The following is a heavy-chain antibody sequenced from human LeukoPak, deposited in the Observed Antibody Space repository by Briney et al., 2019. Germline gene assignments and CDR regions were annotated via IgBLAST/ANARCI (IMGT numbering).Heavy chain of an antibody. D-gene: IGHD1-7*01. J-gene: IGHJ4*02. CDR3: ARHSEELPTVN. CDR1: GYSFTSYW. V-gene: IGHV5-51*01. CDR2: VYPGDSDT. Sequence: RGESLKISCKGSGYSFTSYWIGWVRQMPGKGLEWMGIVYPGDSDTRYSPSFQGQVTILADKSISTAYLQSNSLKPSDTAMYYCARHSEELPTVNWGQGTLVTVSP.